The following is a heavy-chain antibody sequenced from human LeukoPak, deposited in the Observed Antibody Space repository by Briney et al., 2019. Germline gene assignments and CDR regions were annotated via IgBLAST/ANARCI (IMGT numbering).Heavy chain of an antibody. CDR3: VKVPAADYYFEY. CDR1: GFTFSSYS. D-gene: IGHD2-2*01. J-gene: IGHJ4*02. Sequence: PGGSLRLSCAASGFTFSSYSMNWVRQAPGKGLEWVSIISSSSSYINYADSVKGRFTVSRDNAKKSLYLQMNSLRAEDTAVYYCVKVPAADYYFEYWGQGTLVTVSS. CDR2: ISSSSSYI. V-gene: IGHV3-21*01.